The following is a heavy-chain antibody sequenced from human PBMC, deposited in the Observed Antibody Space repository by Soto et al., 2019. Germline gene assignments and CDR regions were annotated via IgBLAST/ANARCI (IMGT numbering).Heavy chain of an antibody. V-gene: IGHV4-31*03. D-gene: IGHD3-10*01. CDR1: GGSISSGGYY. J-gene: IGHJ6*02. Sequence: QVQLQESGPGLMKPSPTLSLTCTVSGGSISSGGYYWSWIRPHPGKGLEGIGYTYYSGSTYYNPCLKSRVTISVDPSKNQYALKLSYVTPAVTDVYYCATWGTMVRGEVDGMDVWGQGTTVTVSS. CDR2: TYYSGST. CDR3: ATWGTMVRGEVDGMDV.